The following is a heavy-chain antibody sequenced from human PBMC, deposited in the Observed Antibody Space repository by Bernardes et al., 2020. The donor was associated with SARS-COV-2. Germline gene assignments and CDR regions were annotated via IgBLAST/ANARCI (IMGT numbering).Heavy chain of an antibody. J-gene: IGHJ5*01. V-gene: IGHV3-23*01. CDR3: AKDAYHVYYDSAGYFDF. CDR2: ISGGAEMT. D-gene: IGHD3-22*01. CDR1: GFTFGSRA. Sequence: GGSLRLSCVFSGFTFGSRAMSWLRRAPGRGLEWVSSISGGAEMTYYADSVKGRFTISRDNSKNTLYLQMDSLATEDTAIYSCAKDAYHVYYDSAGYFDFWGRGTPVTVSS.